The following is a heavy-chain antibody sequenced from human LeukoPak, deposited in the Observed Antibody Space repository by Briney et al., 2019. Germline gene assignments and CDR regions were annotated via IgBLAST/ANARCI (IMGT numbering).Heavy chain of an antibody. D-gene: IGHD2-2*01. CDR1: GFSFSSAW. CDR2: ITSDGSTT. Sequence: GGSLRLSCAASGFSFSSAWMHWVRQAPGEGLVAVSRITSDGSTTWYADSVRGRFTISRGNAKNTLYLQMNSLRVDDTAVYYCARDWYYAIDYWGQGTLVTVSS. J-gene: IGHJ4*02. CDR3: ARDWYYAIDY. V-gene: IGHV3-74*01.